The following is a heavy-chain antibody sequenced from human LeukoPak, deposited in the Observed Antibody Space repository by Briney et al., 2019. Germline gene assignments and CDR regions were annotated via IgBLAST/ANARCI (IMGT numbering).Heavy chain of an antibody. CDR1: GFTFSSYG. D-gene: IGHD3-16*01. CDR3: AKWGVDFFDI. CDR2: ISGSGGST. V-gene: IGHV3-23*01. Sequence: PGGSLRLSCAASGFTFSSYGMSGVRQASGKRLEWVSAISGSGGSTYYADSVKGRFTISRDNSKNTLYLQMNSLRAEDTAVYYCAKWGVDFFDIWGQGTMVTVSS. J-gene: IGHJ3*02.